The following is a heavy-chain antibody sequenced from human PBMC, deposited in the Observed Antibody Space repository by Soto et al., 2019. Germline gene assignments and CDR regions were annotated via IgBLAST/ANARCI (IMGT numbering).Heavy chain of an antibody. Sequence: GASGKVSCKASGYTFTSYYMHWVRQAPGQGLEWMGIINPSGGSTSYAQKFQGRVTMTRDTSTSTVYMELSSLRSEDTAVYYCASPGYRYGQGRDAFDIWGQGTMVTVSS. CDR3: ASPGYRYGQGRDAFDI. CDR1: GYTFTSYY. J-gene: IGHJ3*02. CDR2: INPSGGST. D-gene: IGHD5-18*01. V-gene: IGHV1-46*01.